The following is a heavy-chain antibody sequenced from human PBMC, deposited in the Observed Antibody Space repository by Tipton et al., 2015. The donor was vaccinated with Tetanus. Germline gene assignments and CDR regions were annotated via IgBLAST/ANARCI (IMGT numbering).Heavy chain of an antibody. CDR1: GGSVSSGSYY. J-gene: IGHJ4*02. CDR3: ARDPYYNGGGSFDY. D-gene: IGHD3-10*01. V-gene: IGHV4-61*01. Sequence: TLSLTCTVSGGSVSSGSYYWSWIRQRPGKGLEWIGYMFYGGSPKYNPSLKSRVTILVDKSKNQLSLKLRSVTAADTAVYFCARDPYYNGGGSFDYWGQGTLVTVSS. CDR2: MFYGGSP.